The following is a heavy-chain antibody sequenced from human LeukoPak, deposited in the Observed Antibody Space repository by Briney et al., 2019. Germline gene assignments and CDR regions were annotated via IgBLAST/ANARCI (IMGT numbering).Heavy chain of an antibody. CDR2: ISSSSSYI. Sequence: PGGSLRLSCAASGFTFSSYSMNWVRQAPGKGLEWVSSISSSSSYIYYADSVKSRFTISRDNAKNSLYLQMNSLRAEDTAVYYCAREGSSIAAATNWFDPWGQGTLVTVSS. CDR1: GFTFSSYS. CDR3: AREGSSIAAATNWFDP. D-gene: IGHD6-13*01. J-gene: IGHJ5*02. V-gene: IGHV3-21*01.